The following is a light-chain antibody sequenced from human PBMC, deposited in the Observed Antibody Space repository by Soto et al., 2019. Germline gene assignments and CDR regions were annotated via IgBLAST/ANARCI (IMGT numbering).Light chain of an antibody. CDR2: GNT. CDR1: SSNIGADYD. J-gene: IGLJ1*01. V-gene: IGLV1-40*01. CDR3: QSYDRSLSGSGV. Sequence: QSVLTQPPSVSGAPGQRVTISCTGSSSNIGADYDVHWYQQIPGTAPKLLIYGNTHRPSGVPDRFSGSKSGTSASLAITGLQAVDEADYYCQSYDRSLSGSGVFGTGTKVTVL.